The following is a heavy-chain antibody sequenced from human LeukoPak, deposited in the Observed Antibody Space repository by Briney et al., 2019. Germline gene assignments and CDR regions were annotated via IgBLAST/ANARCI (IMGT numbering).Heavy chain of an antibody. Sequence: SETLSLTCAVYGGSFSGYYWSWIRQPPGKGLEWIGEINHSGSTNYNPSLKSRVTISVDTSKNQFSLKLSSVTAADTAVYYCARRRSYYYYMDVWGKGTTVTVSS. D-gene: IGHD1-14*01. V-gene: IGHV4-34*01. J-gene: IGHJ6*03. CDR3: ARRRSYYYYMDV. CDR1: GGSFSGYY. CDR2: INHSGST.